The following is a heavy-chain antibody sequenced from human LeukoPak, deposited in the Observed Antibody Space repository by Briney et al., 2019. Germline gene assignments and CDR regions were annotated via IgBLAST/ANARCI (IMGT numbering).Heavy chain of an antibody. J-gene: IGHJ4*02. V-gene: IGHV4-59*08. Sequence: SETLSLTCTVSGGSISSYYWSWIRQPPGRGLEWIGYIYYSGSTNYNPSLKSRVTISVDTSKNQFSLKLSSVTAADTAVYYCARAATVTRVFDYWGQGTLVTVSS. CDR1: GGSISSYY. CDR3: ARAATVTRVFDY. D-gene: IGHD4-17*01. CDR2: IYYSGST.